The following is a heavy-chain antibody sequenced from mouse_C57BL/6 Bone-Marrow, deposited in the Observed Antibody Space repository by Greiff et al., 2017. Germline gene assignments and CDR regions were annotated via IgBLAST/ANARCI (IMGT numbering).Heavy chain of an antibody. CDR1: GYPFTSYT. CDR2: INPSSCYT. J-gene: IGHJ3*01. Sequence: VQLQQSGAELARPGASVKMFCKASGYPFTSYTMHWVKQRPGQGLDWIGYINPSSCYTKYNQKFKDKATLTADQSSSTAYMQLSSLTSEDAAVYYCASSFAYWGQGTLVTVSA. V-gene: IGHV1-4*01. CDR3: ASSFAY.